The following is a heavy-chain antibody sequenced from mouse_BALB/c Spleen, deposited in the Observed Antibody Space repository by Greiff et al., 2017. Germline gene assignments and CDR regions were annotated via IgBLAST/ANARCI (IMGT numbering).Heavy chain of an antibody. V-gene: IGHV3-2*02. CDR2: ISYSGST. CDR1: GYSITSDYA. D-gene: IGHD2-4*01. CDR3: ARNPLDYDWAMDY. Sequence: DVKLVESGPGLVKPSQSLSLTCTVTGYSITSDYAWNWIRQFPGNKLEWMGYISYSGSTSYNPSLKSRISITRDTSKNQFFLQLNSVTTEDTATYYCARNPLDYDWAMDYWGQGTSVTVSS. J-gene: IGHJ4*01.